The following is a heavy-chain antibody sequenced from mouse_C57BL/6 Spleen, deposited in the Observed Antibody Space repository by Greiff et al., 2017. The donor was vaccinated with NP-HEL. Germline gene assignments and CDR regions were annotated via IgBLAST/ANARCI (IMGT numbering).Heavy chain of an antibody. V-gene: IGHV1-18*01. D-gene: IGHD1-1*01. CDR1: GYTFTDYN. Sequence: EVQLQQSGPELVKPGASVKIPCKASGYTFTDYNMDWVKQSHGKSLEWIGDINPNNGGTIYNQKFKGKATLTVDKSSSTAYMELRSLTSEDTAVYYCACTTVVDAMDYWGQGTSVTVSS. J-gene: IGHJ4*01. CDR3: ACTTVVDAMDY. CDR2: INPNNGGT.